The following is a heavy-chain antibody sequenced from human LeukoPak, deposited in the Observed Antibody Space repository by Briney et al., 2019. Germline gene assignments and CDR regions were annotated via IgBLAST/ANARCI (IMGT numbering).Heavy chain of an antibody. J-gene: IGHJ4*02. CDR1: GGSISSGGYS. D-gene: IGHD3-16*01. CDR3: ARVGGSQSHFDY. CDR2: IYHSGST. Sequence: PSETLSLTCAVSGGSISSGGYSWSWIRQPPGKGLEWIGYIYHSGSTYYNPSLKSRVTISVDRSKNQFSLKLSSVTAADTAVYYCARVGGSQSHFDYWGQGTLVTVSS. V-gene: IGHV4-30-2*01.